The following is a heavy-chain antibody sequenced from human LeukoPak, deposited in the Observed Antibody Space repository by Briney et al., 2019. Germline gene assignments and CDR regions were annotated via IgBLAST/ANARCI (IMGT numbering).Heavy chain of an antibody. Sequence: GGSLRLSCAASGFTFSSYGMHWVRQAPGKGLEWVAFIRYDGSNKYYADSVKGRFTISRDNSKNTLYLQMNSLRAEDTAVYYCARREAVAGSVWFDPWGQGTLVTVSS. CDR1: GFTFSSYG. CDR3: ARREAVAGSVWFDP. J-gene: IGHJ5*02. D-gene: IGHD6-19*01. CDR2: IRYDGSNK. V-gene: IGHV3-30*02.